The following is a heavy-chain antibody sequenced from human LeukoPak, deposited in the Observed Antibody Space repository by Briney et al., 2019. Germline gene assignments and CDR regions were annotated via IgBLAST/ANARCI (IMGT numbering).Heavy chain of an antibody. CDR3: ARDPKRGYCSSTSCGGDAFDI. J-gene: IGHJ3*02. CDR1: GGSISSGDYY. CDR2: IYYSGST. D-gene: IGHD2-2*01. Sequence: SQTLSLTCTVSGGSISSGDYYWSWIRQPPGKGLEWIGYIYYSGSTYYSPSLKSRVTISVDTSKNQFSLKLSSVTAADTAVYYCARDPKRGYCSSTSCGGDAFDIWGQGTMVTVSS. V-gene: IGHV4-30-4*01.